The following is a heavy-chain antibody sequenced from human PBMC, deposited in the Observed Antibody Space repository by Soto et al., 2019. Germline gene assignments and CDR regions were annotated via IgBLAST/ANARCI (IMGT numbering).Heavy chain of an antibody. D-gene: IGHD1-26*01. Sequence: ASVKVSCKASGYTFTGYYMHWVRQAPGQGLEWMGWINPNSGGTNYAQKFQGWVTMTRDTSISTAYMELSRLRSDDTAVYYCARDSGGATESSDFDYWGQGTLVTVSS. CDR2: INPNSGGT. CDR1: GYTFTGYY. V-gene: IGHV1-2*04. J-gene: IGHJ4*02. CDR3: ARDSGGATESSDFDY.